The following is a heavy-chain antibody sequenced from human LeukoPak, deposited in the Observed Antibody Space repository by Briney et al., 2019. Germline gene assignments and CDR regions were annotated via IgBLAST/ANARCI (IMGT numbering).Heavy chain of an antibody. V-gene: IGHV4-59*08. CDR3: ARLASGSYGPLTPFDY. D-gene: IGHD1-26*01. CDR1: GGSISSSY. Sequence: SETLSLTCTVSGGSISSSYWSWLRQPPGKGLEWIGYIYYSGSANYNPSLKSRVTISVDTSKNQFSLRLSSVTAADTAVYYSARLASGSYGPLTPFDYWGQGTLVTVSS. CDR2: IYYSGSA. J-gene: IGHJ4*02.